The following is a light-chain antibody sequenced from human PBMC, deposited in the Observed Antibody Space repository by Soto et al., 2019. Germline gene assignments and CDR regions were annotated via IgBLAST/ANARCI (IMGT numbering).Light chain of an antibody. CDR3: QQRYSTPLT. V-gene: IGKV1-39*01. J-gene: IGKJ1*01. CDR1: QSISSY. CDR2: AAS. Sequence: DIQMTQSPSSLSASVGDRVTITCRASQSISSYLNWYQQKPGKAPKLLIYAASSLQSGVPSRFSGSGSGTDFTLTISSLQPEDFATYYCQQRYSTPLTFGQGPKVDIK.